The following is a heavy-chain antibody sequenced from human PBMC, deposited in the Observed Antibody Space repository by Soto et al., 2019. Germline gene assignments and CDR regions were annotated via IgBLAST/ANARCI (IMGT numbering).Heavy chain of an antibody. D-gene: IGHD3-22*01. J-gene: IGHJ3*02. CDR2: IYSGGST. Sequence: PGGSLRLSCAASGFTVCSNYMSWVRQAPGKGLEWVSVIYSGGSTYYADSVKGRFTISRDNSKNTLYLQMNSLRAEDTAVYYCARDYYDSSGYFSRAFDISGQATIVTVSS. CDR3: ARDYYDSSGYFSRAFDI. CDR1: GFTVCSNY. V-gene: IGHV3-66*01.